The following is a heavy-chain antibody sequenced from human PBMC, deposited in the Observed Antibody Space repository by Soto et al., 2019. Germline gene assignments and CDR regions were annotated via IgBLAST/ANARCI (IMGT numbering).Heavy chain of an antibody. J-gene: IGHJ5*02. Sequence: QVQLQESGPGLMKPSQTLSLTCTVSGGSISSAGYYWSWIRQHPGKGLEWIGYIYYSGSTYYNPSLKSRLTISIDTSKNQFSLKLSSVTAADTAVYYCARDRAAGTSSWGQGTLVTVSS. CDR2: IYYSGST. V-gene: IGHV4-31*03. CDR3: ARDRAAGTSS. CDR1: GGSISSAGYY. D-gene: IGHD6-13*01.